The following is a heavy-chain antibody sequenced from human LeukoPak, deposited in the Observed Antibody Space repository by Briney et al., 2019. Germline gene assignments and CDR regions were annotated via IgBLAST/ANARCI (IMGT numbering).Heavy chain of an antibody. V-gene: IGHV3-30*04. CDR1: GFTFSSYA. CDR2: ISYDGSNK. CDR3: ARDYDFWSGLNGAPDY. J-gene: IGHJ4*02. D-gene: IGHD3-3*01. Sequence: GGSLRLSCAASGFTFSSYAMHWVCQAPGKGLEWVAVISYDGSNKYYADSVKGRFTISRDNSKNTLYLQMNSLRAEDTAVYYCARDYDFWSGLNGAPDYWGQGTLVTVSS.